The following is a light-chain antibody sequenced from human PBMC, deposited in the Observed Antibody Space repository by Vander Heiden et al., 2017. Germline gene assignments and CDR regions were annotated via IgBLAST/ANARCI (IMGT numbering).Light chain of an antibody. CDR1: NSNVGNNG. Sequence: QRVTISCSGSNSNVGNNGVNWYQHLPGKAPKLLIYNDDLLTSGVSGRFSGSRSGASASLAISGLQAEDEGDYYCASWDDSLNAVVFGGGTKLAGL. CDR3: ASWDDSLNAVV. J-gene: IGLJ2*01. V-gene: IGLV1-36*01. CDR2: NDD.